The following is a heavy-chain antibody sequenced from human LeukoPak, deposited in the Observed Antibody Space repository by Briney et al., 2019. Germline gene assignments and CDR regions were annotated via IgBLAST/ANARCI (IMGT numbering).Heavy chain of an antibody. CDR2: IYYSGST. CDR3: ARDDYGDCDGGRYYYMDV. Sequence: KPSETLSLTCTVSGGSISSYYWSWIRQPPGKGLEWIGYIYYSGSTNYNPSLKSRVTISVDTSKNQFSLKLSSVTAADTAVYYCARDDYGDCDGGRYYYMDVWGKGTTVTGSS. CDR1: GGSISSYY. J-gene: IGHJ6*03. V-gene: IGHV4-59*01. D-gene: IGHD4-17*01.